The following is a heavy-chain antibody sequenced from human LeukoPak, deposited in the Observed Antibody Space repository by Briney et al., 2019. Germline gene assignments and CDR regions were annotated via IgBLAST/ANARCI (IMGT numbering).Heavy chain of an antibody. CDR1: GRPEKIGSEL. CDR2: IYYSGST. J-gene: IGHJ4*02. D-gene: IGHD2-21*02. CDR3: ARTSIIYGDVYDFCY. V-gene: IGHV4-61*01. Sequence: PSETLSLLCTLSGRPEKIGSELWPWIRQPPGKGLEWIGYIYYSGSTKYNPALKSRVTISVDTSKNQFSLKLNSVTAADTAVYYCARTSIIYGDVYDFCYQGPGTLVTVSS.